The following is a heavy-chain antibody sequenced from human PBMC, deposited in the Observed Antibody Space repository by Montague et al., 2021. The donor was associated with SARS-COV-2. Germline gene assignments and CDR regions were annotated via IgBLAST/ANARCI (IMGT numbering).Heavy chain of an antibody. D-gene: IGHD3-3*01. CDR3: ARQNMGSVTIFGVVMYDRWFDP. CDR1: GGSISSSSYY. Sequence: SETLSLTCTVSGGSISSSSYYWGWIRQPPGQGLVWIGNIYYSGXTXYXXXXQXPVTISAATSKNQVSLKLSSVTAAATAVYYCARQNMGSVTIFGVVMYDRWFDPWGQGTLVTVSS. J-gene: IGHJ5*02. CDR2: IYYSGXT. V-gene: IGHV4-39*01.